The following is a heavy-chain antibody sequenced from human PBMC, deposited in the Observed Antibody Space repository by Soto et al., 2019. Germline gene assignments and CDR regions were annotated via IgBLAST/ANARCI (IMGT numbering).Heavy chain of an antibody. Sequence: SVKVSCKASGGTFSSYAISWVRQAPGQGLEWMGGIIPIFGTANYAQKFQGRVTITADESTGTAYMELSSLRSEDTAVYYCAREPATVTTNYYGMDVWGQGTTVTVSS. J-gene: IGHJ6*02. CDR1: GGTFSSYA. V-gene: IGHV1-69*13. CDR2: IIPIFGTA. CDR3: AREPATVTTNYYGMDV. D-gene: IGHD4-17*01.